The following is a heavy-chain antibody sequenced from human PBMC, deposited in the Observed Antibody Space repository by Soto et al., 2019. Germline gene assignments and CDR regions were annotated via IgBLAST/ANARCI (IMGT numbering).Heavy chain of an antibody. CDR3: AVAAVREILTEQSSGMAV. J-gene: IGHJ6*02. V-gene: IGHV1-69*13. CDR2: IMPTVDSA. D-gene: IGHD3-10*01. Sequence: ASVKVSCKSSGGTLSDYAVSWVRQARGQGLEWMGGIMPTVDSANYAQKFQGRLTITADESTSTANMELSSLTSDDTAIYYCAVAAVREILTEQSSGMAVWGQGTTVTVSS. CDR1: GGTLSDYA.